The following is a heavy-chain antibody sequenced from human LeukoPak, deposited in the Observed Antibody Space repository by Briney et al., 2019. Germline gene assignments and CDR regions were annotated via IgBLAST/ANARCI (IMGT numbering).Heavy chain of an antibody. V-gene: IGHV3-30*18. CDR1: GFTFSSYG. CDR3: AKNSQGLPYSSSWYVFDY. CDR2: ISYDGSNK. Sequence: HPGGSLRLSCAASGFTFSSYGMHWVRQAPGKGLEWVAVISYDGSNKYYADSVKGRFTISRDNSKNTLYLQMNSLRAEDTAVYYCAKNSQGLPYSSSWYVFDYWGQGTLVTVSS. J-gene: IGHJ4*02. D-gene: IGHD6-13*01.